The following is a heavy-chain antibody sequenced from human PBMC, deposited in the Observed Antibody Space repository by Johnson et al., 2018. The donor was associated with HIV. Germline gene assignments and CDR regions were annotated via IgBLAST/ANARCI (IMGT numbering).Heavy chain of an antibody. CDR3: ARSGAASIAARGDAFDI. Sequence: QVQLVESGGGVVQPGRSLRLSCAASGFTFSSYGMHWVRQAPGKGLEWVAVISYDGSTIYYADSVKGRFTISRDNAKNSLYLQMNSLRAEDTAVYYCARSGAASIAARGDAFDIWGQGTMVTVSS. J-gene: IGHJ3*02. CDR2: ISYDGSTI. D-gene: IGHD6-6*01. V-gene: IGHV3-30*03. CDR1: GFTFSSYG.